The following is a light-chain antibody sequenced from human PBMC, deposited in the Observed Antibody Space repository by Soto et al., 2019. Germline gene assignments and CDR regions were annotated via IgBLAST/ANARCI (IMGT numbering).Light chain of an antibody. J-gene: IGKJ2*01. CDR2: KAS. CDR3: QQYDTYSRT. V-gene: IGKV1-5*03. CDR1: QSITTW. Sequence: TQSPGTLSLSPGEEATLTCRASQSITTWLAWYQQKPGKAPKLLIYKASTLETGVPSRFSGSGSGTDFTLTISSLQPDDFATYYCQQYDTYSRTFGQGTKLEIK.